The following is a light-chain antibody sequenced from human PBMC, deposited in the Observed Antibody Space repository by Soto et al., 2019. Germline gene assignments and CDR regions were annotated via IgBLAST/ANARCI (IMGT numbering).Light chain of an antibody. V-gene: IGKV3-20*01. CDR2: GAS. CDR1: QSVSSSY. CDR3: QQYGSSPWT. Sequence: DIELTQSPGTLSLSPGERATLSCRASQSVSSSYLAWYQQKPGQAPRLLIYGASSRATGIPDRFRGSGSGTDFTLTISRLAPEDFAVYYCQQYGSSPWTFGQGTKVEIK. J-gene: IGKJ1*01.